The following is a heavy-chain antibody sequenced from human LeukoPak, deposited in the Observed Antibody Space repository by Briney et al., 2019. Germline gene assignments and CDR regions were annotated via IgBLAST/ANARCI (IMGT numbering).Heavy chain of an antibody. D-gene: IGHD2-2*01. Sequence: PSETLSLTCAVYGGSFSGYYWSWIRQPPGKGLEWIGEINHSGSTNYNPPLKSRVTISVDTSKNQFSLKLSSVTAADTAVYYCARLVLGYCSSTSCPRSYYYYGMDVWGQGTTVTVSS. CDR3: ARLVLGYCSSTSCPRSYYYYGMDV. CDR1: GGSFSGYY. CDR2: INHSGST. J-gene: IGHJ6*02. V-gene: IGHV4-34*01.